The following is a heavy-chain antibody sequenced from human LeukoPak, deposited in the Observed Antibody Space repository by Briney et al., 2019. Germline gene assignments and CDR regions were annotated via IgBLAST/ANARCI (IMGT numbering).Heavy chain of an antibody. CDR1: GFPFNNYR. Sequence: GGSLRLSCAASGFPFNNYRMHWVRQTPGMGLEWVALIHFDGSKKFYADSVKGRFTISRDNSKNMLYLQMNTLRAEDTAVYYCAKDDNGPQDQWGQGALVTVSS. D-gene: IGHD1-14*01. CDR3: AKDDNGPQDQ. J-gene: IGHJ4*02. CDR2: IHFDGSKK. V-gene: IGHV3-30*02.